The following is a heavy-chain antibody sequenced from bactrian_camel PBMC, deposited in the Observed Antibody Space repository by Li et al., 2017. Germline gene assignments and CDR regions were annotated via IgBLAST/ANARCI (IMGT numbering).Heavy chain of an antibody. D-gene: IGHD6*01. CDR1: GFTFSSYY. Sequence: VQLVESGGGLVQPGGSLRLSCAASGFTFSSYYMSWVRQAPGKGLEWVSTIYSDGRNTYTADSVKGRFTISRDFAKNTVNLQMNSLKSEDTALYYCVRGWDDDTWSFNYWGQGTQVTVS. J-gene: IGHJ4*01. V-gene: IGHV3-2*01. CDR3: VRGWDDDTWSFNY. CDR2: IYSDGRNT.